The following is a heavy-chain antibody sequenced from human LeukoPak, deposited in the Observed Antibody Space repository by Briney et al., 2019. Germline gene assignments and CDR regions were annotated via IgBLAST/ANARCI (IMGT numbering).Heavy chain of an antibody. D-gene: IGHD5-24*01. CDR1: GGSISSYN. V-gene: IGHV4-4*07. CDR2: IYTSGST. Sequence: PSETLSLTCTVSGGSISSYNWSWIRQPAGKGLEWIGRIYTSGSTNYNPSLKSRVTMSVDTSKNQFSLKLSSVTAADTAVYYCARGRDGYNLDWCDPWGQGTLVTVSS. J-gene: IGHJ5*02. CDR3: ARGRDGYNLDWCDP.